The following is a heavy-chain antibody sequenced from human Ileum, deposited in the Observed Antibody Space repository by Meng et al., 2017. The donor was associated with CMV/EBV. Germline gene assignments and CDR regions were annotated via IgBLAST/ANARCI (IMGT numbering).Heavy chain of an antibody. CDR2: LNTNTGNP. V-gene: IGHV7-4-1*02. D-gene: IGHD5-24*01. CDR1: RYNFIPYG. J-gene: IGHJ4*02. CDR3: TRGDGDHSSKFDY. Sequence: KTSRYNFIPYGINWVRLAPGQRLEWMGWLNTNTGNPTYAQDFTGRFVFSLDTSVSTTYLQINSLTTEDSALYYCTRGDGDHSSKFDYWGQGTLVTVSS.